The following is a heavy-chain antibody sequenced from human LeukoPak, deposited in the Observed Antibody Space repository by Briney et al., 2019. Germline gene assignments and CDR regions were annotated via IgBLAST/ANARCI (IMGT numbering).Heavy chain of an antibody. V-gene: IGHV4-59*01. CDR1: GVPITTFY. D-gene: IGHD5-24*01. CDR2: VSYAGGT. Sequence: SETLSLTCTVSGVPITTFYWSWIRQPPGKGLEWIGSVSYAGGTNYNPSLKSRVTLSIDTSNNQFSLRLSSVTTADTGLYFCARDRTRDGYNYGGSSYYYGLDVWGRGTTVSVSS. J-gene: IGHJ6*02. CDR3: ARDRTRDGYNYGGSSYYYGLDV.